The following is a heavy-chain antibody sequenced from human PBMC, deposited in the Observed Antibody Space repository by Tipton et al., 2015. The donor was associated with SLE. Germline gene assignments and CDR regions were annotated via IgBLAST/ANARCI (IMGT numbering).Heavy chain of an antibody. CDR3: ARRLAWQLGVVGWFDP. J-gene: IGHJ5*02. D-gene: IGHD6-6*01. CDR2: IYTSGST. CDR1: GGSISGGSYY. Sequence: TLSLTCTVSGGSISGGSYYWSWIRQPAGKGLEWIGRIYTSGSTNYNPSLKSRLTISVDKSKNQFSLKLSSMTAADTAVYYCARRLAWQLGVVGWFDPWGQGTLATVSS. V-gene: IGHV4-61*02.